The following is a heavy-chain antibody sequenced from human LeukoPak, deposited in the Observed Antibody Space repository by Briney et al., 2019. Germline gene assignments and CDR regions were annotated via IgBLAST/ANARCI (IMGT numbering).Heavy chain of an antibody. V-gene: IGHV4-34*01. CDR1: GGSLSGYY. Sequence: SETLSLTCAVYGGSLSGYYWSWIRQPPGKGLEWVGEINHSGSTNYNPSLKSRVTISVDTSKNQFSLKLSSVTAADTAVYYCARGPAHGSSTSWGIWFDPWGQGTLVTVSS. CDR2: INHSGST. D-gene: IGHD2-2*01. J-gene: IGHJ5*02. CDR3: ARGPAHGSSTSWGIWFDP.